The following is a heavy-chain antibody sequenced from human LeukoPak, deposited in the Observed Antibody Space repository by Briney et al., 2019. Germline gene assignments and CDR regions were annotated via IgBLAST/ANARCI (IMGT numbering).Heavy chain of an antibody. V-gene: IGHV3-21*04. J-gene: IGHJ3*02. D-gene: IGHD3-10*01. CDR2: ISSSSSYI. CDR3: ARGVPGLLWSEPDAFDI. CDR1: GFTFSSYS. Sequence: AGGSLRLSCAASGFTFSSYSMNWVRQAPGKGLEWVSSISSSSSYIYYADSVKGRFTISGDNYKNTLYLQMNSLRAEDTAVYYCARGVPGLLWSEPDAFDIWGQGTVVTVSS.